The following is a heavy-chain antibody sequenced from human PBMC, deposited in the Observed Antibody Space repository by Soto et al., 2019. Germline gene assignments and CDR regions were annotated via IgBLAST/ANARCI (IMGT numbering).Heavy chain of an antibody. J-gene: IGHJ4*02. CDR2: IIPISGTA. CDR3: ARGWGYDSNDYYYAY. V-gene: IGHV1-69*01. D-gene: IGHD3-22*01. Sequence: QVQLVQSGAEVRKPGSSVKVSCKASGGTFSRHAISWVRQAPGQGLEWMGGIIPISGTANHAQKFQGRVTIIADEYTSRVYMELRSLRSEDTAMYYCARGWGYDSNDYYYAYWGQGTLVIVSS. CDR1: GGTFSRHA.